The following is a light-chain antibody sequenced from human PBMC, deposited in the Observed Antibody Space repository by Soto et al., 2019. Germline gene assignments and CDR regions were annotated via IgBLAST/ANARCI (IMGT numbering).Light chain of an antibody. CDR1: QSVSSN. CDR2: VAS. J-gene: IGKJ5*01. Sequence: EIVMTHSPATLSVSPWERATLSCRASQSVSSNLAWYQQKPGQAPRLLIYVASTRATGIPARFSGSGSGTEFTLTISSLQPEDFATYYCQQLLSYPITFGQGTRLEIK. V-gene: IGKV3-15*01. CDR3: QQLLSYPIT.